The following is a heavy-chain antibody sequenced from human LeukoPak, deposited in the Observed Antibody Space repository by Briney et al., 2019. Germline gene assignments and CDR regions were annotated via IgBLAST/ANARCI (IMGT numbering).Heavy chain of an antibody. V-gene: IGHV1-8*02. CDR3: ARDGQWLGEYYFDY. D-gene: IGHD6-19*01. Sequence: ASVKVSCKASGYTFTNYGIIWVRQAPGQGLEWMGWMNPNSGNTGYAQKFQGRVTMTRNTSISTAYMELSSLRSDDTAVYYCARDGQWLGEYYFDYWGQGTLVTVSS. J-gene: IGHJ4*02. CDR2: MNPNSGNT. CDR1: GYTFTNYG.